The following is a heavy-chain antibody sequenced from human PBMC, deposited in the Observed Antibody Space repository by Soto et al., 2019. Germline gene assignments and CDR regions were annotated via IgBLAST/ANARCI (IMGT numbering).Heavy chain of an antibody. D-gene: IGHD3-22*01. CDR3: ARHAAVGVTMIVVVIEGFDAFDI. Sequence: QLQLQESGPGLVKPSETLSLTCTVSGGSISSSSYYWGWIRQPPGKGLEWIGSIYYSGSTYYNPSLKSRVTISVDTSKNQFSLKLSSVTAADTAVYYCARHAAVGVTMIVVVIEGFDAFDIWGQGTMVTVSS. J-gene: IGHJ3*02. CDR1: GGSISSSSYY. V-gene: IGHV4-39*01. CDR2: IYYSGST.